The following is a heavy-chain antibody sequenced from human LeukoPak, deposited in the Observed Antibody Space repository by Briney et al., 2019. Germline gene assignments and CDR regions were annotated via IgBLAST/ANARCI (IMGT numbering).Heavy chain of an antibody. CDR2: IYPGDSDT. J-gene: IGHJ4*02. D-gene: IGHD3-10*01. CDR1: GYSFTSYW. Sequence: PGESLKISCKGSGYSFTSYWIGWVRQMPGKGLEWMGIIYPGDSDTRYSPSFQGQVTISADESISTAYLQWSSLKASDTAMYYCARQSEMVRGVIPNKSFDYWGQGTLVTVSS. V-gene: IGHV5-51*01. CDR3: ARQSEMVRGVIPNKSFDY.